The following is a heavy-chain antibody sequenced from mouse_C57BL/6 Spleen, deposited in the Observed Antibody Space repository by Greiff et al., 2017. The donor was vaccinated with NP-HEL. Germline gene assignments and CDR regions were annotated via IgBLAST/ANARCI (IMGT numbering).Heavy chain of an antibody. CDR2: IDPANGNT. CDR1: GFNIKNTY. V-gene: IGHV14-3*01. CDR3: AEGLRSNYYAIDY. Sequence: EVQLQQSVAELVRPGASVKLSCTASGFNIKNTYMHWVKQRPEQGLEWIGRIDPANGNTKYAPKFQGTATITADTSSNTAYLQLSSLTSEDTAIYYCAEGLRSNYYAIDYWGQGTSVTVSS. J-gene: IGHJ4*01. D-gene: IGHD1-1*01.